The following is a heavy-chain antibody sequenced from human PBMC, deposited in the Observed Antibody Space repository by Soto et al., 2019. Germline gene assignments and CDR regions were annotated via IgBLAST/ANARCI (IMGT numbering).Heavy chain of an antibody. Sequence: QVQLVESGGGVVQPGRSLRLSCAASGFTFSSYAMHWVRQATGKGLEWVAIMSYDGNNQYYADSVKGRFTISRDNFKNTLYLQMNSLRAEDTAVYYCSKALEELSPESFYYLGQGILVTVSS. CDR3: SKALEELSPESFYY. CDR2: MSYDGNNQ. J-gene: IGHJ4*02. CDR1: GFTFSSYA. V-gene: IGHV3-30*18. D-gene: IGHD3-16*02.